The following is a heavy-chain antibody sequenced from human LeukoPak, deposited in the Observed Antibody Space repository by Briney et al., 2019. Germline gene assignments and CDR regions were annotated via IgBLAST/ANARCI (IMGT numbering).Heavy chain of an antibody. Sequence: PGGSLRLSCAASGFTFSSYGMHWVRQAPGKGLEWVAFIRYDGSNKYYADSVKGRFTISRDNSKNTLYLQMNSLRAEDTAVYYCARVDSTSPHELDYWGQGTLVTVSS. J-gene: IGHJ4*02. V-gene: IGHV3-30*02. D-gene: IGHD6-6*01. CDR3: ARVDSTSPHELDY. CDR1: GFTFSSYG. CDR2: IRYDGSNK.